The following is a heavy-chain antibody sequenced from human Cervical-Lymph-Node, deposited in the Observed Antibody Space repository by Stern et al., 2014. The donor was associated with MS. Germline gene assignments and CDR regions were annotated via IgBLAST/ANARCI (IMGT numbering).Heavy chain of an antibody. J-gene: IGHJ4*02. Sequence: VQLVQSGAEVKKPGASVKVSCKVSGSTRSELSVHWVRQAPGKGLEWMGGFDPEIGETIYAQNFEGRVTITEDTSTDTAYMELSSLSSEDTAVYYCASVNDYGAYFDLWGQGTLVTVSS. CDR2: FDPEIGET. CDR1: GSTRSELS. V-gene: IGHV1-24*01. D-gene: IGHD4-17*01. CDR3: ASVNDYGAYFDL.